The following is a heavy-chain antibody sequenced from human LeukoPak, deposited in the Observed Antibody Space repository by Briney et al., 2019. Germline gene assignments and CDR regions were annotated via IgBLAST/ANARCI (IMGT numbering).Heavy chain of an antibody. D-gene: IGHD3-22*01. V-gene: IGHV3-23*01. J-gene: IGHJ4*02. CDR3: AKTNHYYDDNGSPKYFVY. CDR1: GFTFSSYA. Sequence: PGGSLRLSCAASGFTFSSYAMSWVRQAPGKGLDWVSAISGSGDTTYHADSVKGRFTISRDNSKNTVYLQVNSLRAGDTAVYYCAKTNHYYDDNGSPKYFVYWGQGTLVTVSS. CDR2: ISGSGDTT.